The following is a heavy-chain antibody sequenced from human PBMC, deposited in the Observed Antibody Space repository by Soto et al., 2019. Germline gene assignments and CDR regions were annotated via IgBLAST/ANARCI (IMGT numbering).Heavy chain of an antibody. CDR3: ARETIGGLEFDP. Sequence: QVQLVQCGAEVKKPGASVQVSGKASGYTFTSYGITWVRQAPGRGLEWMGGISGYNGNTNHAQKLQGRVTMTTDTTTSTAYMELRSLKSHDTAVYYWARETIGGLEFDPWGQGTLVTVSS. D-gene: IGHD1-1*01. J-gene: IGHJ5*02. CDR2: ISGYNGNT. V-gene: IGHV1-18*01. CDR1: GYTFTSYG.